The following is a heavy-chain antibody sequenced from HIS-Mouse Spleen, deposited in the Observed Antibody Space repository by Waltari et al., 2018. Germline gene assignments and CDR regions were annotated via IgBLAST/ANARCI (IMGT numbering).Heavy chain of an antibody. CDR3: AREGVGQALDY. CDR2: IYYSGST. Sequence: QLQLQESGPGLVKPSETLSLTCTVSGGSLSSSSYYWGWIRQPPGKGLEWIGSIYYSGSTYYNPSLKSRVTISVDTSKNQFSLKLSSVTAADTAVYYCAREGVGQALDYWGQGTLVTVSS. D-gene: IGHD3-10*01. V-gene: IGHV4-39*07. J-gene: IGHJ4*02. CDR1: GGSLSSSSYY.